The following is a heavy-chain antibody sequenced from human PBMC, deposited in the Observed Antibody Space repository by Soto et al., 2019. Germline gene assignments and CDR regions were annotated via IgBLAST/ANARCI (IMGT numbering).Heavy chain of an antibody. V-gene: IGHV3-30*18. Sequence: QVQLVESGGGVVQPGRSLRLSCAASGFTFSSYGMHWVRQAPGKGLEWVAVISYDGSNKYYADSVKGRFTISRDNSKNTLYLQMNSLRAEDTAVYYCAKMVTEDSSSWYPTPDAFDIWGQGTMVTVSS. CDR3: AKMVTEDSSSWYPTPDAFDI. CDR2: ISYDGSNK. D-gene: IGHD6-13*01. J-gene: IGHJ3*02. CDR1: GFTFSSYG.